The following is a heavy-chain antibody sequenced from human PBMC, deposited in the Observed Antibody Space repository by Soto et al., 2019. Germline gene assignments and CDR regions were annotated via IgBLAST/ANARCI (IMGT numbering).Heavy chain of an antibody. Sequence: PSATLSLTCTVSGGSISSYYWSWIRQPPGKELEWIGYIYYSGSTNYNPSLKSRVTISVDTSKNQFSLKLNSVTAADTAVYYCARDLWGYCGTDCYPLDVWGQGTTVTVSS. V-gene: IGHV4-59*01. CDR2: IYYSGST. CDR1: GGSISSYY. J-gene: IGHJ6*02. CDR3: ARDLWGYCGTDCYPLDV. D-gene: IGHD2-21*02.